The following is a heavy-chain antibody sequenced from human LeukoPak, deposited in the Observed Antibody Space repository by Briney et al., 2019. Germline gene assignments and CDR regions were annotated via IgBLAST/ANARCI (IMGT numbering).Heavy chain of an antibody. D-gene: IGHD1-26*01. V-gene: IGHV1-69*04. CDR1: GGTFSSYA. CDR3: ARGGIVGATNFDY. CDR2: IIPILGIA. Sequence: ASVKVSCKASGGTFSSYAIGWVRQAPGQGLEWMGRIIPILGIANYAQKFQGRVTITADKSTSTAYMELSSLRSEDTAVYYCARGGIVGATNFDYWGQGTLVTVSS. J-gene: IGHJ4*02.